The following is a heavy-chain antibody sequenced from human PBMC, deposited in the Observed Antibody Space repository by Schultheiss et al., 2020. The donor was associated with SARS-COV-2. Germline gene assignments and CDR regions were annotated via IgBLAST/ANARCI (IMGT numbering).Heavy chain of an antibody. Sequence: SETLSLTCTVSGGSISSGGYYWGWIRQPPGKGLEWIGEINHSGSTNYNPSLKSRVTMSVDTSKNQFSLKLSSVTAADTAVYYCARDQDCSSTSCYFLSYYYGMDVWGQGTTVTVSS. CDR2: INHSGST. CDR1: GGSISSGGYY. CDR3: ARDQDCSSTSCYFLSYYYGMDV. D-gene: IGHD2-2*01. J-gene: IGHJ6*02. V-gene: IGHV4-39*07.